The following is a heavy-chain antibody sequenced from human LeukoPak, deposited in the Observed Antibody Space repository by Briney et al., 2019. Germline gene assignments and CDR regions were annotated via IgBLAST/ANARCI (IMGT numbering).Heavy chain of an antibody. J-gene: IGHJ4*02. Sequence: GGSLRLSCAVSGFTFRNYWMSWVRQAPGKGLEWVSVIYSGGSTYYADSVKGRFTISRDNAKNSLYLQMNSLRAEDTAVYYCARVSYYDFWSGYEPFDYWGQGTLVTVSS. CDR1: GFTFRNYW. D-gene: IGHD3-3*01. V-gene: IGHV3-66*01. CDR2: IYSGGST. CDR3: ARVSYYDFWSGYEPFDY.